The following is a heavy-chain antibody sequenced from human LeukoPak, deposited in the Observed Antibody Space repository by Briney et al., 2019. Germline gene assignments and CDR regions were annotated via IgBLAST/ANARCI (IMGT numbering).Heavy chain of an antibody. V-gene: IGHV1-18*01. CDR1: GYTFTSYG. CDR2: ISAYNGNT. D-gene: IGHD5-12*01. CDR3: ARDNAEMATITGAFLDY. Sequence: ASVKVSCKASGYTFTSYGISWVRQAPGQGLEWMGWISAYNGNTNYAQKLQGRVTMTTDTSTSTAYMELRSLRSDDTAVYYCARDNAEMATITGAFLDYWGQGTLVTVSS. J-gene: IGHJ4*02.